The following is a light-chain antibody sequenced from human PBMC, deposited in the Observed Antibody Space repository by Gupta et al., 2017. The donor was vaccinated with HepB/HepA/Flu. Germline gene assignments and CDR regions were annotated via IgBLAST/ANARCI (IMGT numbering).Light chain of an antibody. V-gene: IGKV2-28*01. CDR2: LGS. CDR1: QSLLRSNGYNY. Sequence: EIVMNQSPLSLPVTPGEAASSSCRSSQSLLRSNGYNYLDWYFQRPGQSPQLLIYLGSRRATGVPDRFSGSGSGTYFTLTISTVEAEDVGVYYCKQVKQAPCTFGQGTKVEIK. J-gene: IGKJ1*01. CDR3: KQVKQAPCT.